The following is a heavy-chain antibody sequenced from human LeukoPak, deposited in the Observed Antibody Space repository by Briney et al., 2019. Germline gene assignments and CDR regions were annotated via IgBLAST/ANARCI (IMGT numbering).Heavy chain of an antibody. D-gene: IGHD2-15*01. Sequence: SVKVSCKASGGTFSSYAISWVRQAPGQGLEWMGGIIPTFGTANYAQKFQGRVTITADESTSTAYMELSSLRSEDTAVYYCASGSVVVAAFDWFDPWGQGTLVTVSS. V-gene: IGHV1-69*13. CDR1: GGTFSSYA. J-gene: IGHJ5*02. CDR3: ASGSVVVAAFDWFDP. CDR2: IIPTFGTA.